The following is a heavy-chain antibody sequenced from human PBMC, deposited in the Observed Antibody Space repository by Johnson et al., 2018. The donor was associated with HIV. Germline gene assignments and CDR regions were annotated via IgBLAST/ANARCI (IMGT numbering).Heavy chain of an antibody. CDR1: GFTFSNSD. V-gene: IGHV3-13*01. CDR3: ARGVSKFSSSWLESYAFDI. CDR2: MGTAGDR. Sequence: VQLVESGGGVVQPGGSLTLSCAASGFTFSNSDMHWVRQPTGQGLEWVSGMGTAGDRHHADSVNGRFTVSRENAKNSSHLQMNHLRAGDTAVYYCARGVSKFSSSWLESYAFDIWGQGTMVTVSS. D-gene: IGHD6-13*01. J-gene: IGHJ3*02.